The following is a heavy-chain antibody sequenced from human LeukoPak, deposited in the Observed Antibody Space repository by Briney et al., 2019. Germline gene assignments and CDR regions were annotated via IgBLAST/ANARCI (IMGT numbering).Heavy chain of an antibody. CDR1: GGSISSSSCY. D-gene: IGHD3-10*01. CDR3: ARRPYYGSANRYFDY. V-gene: IGHV4-39*01. J-gene: IGHJ4*02. Sequence: SETLSLTCTVSGGSISSSSCYWGWIRQPPGEGLEWIGSIYFSGTTYYNPSLRSRVTISVDTSKNQFSLKLSSVTAADTAVYYCARRPYYGSANRYFDYWGQGTLVTVSS. CDR2: IYFSGTT.